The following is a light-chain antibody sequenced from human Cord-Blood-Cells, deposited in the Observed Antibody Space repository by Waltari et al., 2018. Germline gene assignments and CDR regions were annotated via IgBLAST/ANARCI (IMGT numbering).Light chain of an antibody. CDR3: QQYNNWPLT. J-gene: IGKJ4*01. CDR1: QSVSSN. Sequence: EIVMTQSPATLSVSPGERATLSCRASQSVSSNLAWYQQKPGQAPRHLIYGASSRATGIPVRFSGSGSGTEFTLTISSLQSEDFAVYDCQQYNNWPLTFGGGTKVEIK. CDR2: GAS. V-gene: IGKV3-15*01.